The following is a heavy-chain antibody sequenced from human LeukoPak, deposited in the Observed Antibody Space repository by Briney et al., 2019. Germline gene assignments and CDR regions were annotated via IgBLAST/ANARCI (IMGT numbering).Heavy chain of an antibody. CDR2: TYYRSKWLN. Sequence: SQTLSLTCAISGDSVSSNSAAWNWIRQSPSRGLEWLGRTYYRSKWLNDYALSVRSRITIDADTSKNQFSLQLNSVIPDDTAVYYCARDLRLNFDYWGQGALVTVSS. V-gene: IGHV6-1*01. J-gene: IGHJ4*02. CDR3: ARDLRLNFDY. D-gene: IGHD5/OR15-5a*01. CDR1: GDSVSSNSAA.